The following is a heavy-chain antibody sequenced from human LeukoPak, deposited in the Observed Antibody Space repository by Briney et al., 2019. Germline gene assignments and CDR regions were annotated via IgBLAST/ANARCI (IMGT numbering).Heavy chain of an antibody. CDR1: GFTFSSYA. CDR3: ARDAYYDFWSGYSPYYYYYGMDV. CDR2: ISYDXSNK. D-gene: IGHD3-3*01. J-gene: IGHJ6*02. Sequence: PGRSLRLSCAASGFTFSSYAMHWVRQAPGKGLEWVAVISYDXSNKYYADSVKGRFTISRDNSKNTLYLQMNSLRAEDTAVYYCARDAYYDFWSGYSPYYYYYGMDVWGQGTTVTVSS. V-gene: IGHV3-30*04.